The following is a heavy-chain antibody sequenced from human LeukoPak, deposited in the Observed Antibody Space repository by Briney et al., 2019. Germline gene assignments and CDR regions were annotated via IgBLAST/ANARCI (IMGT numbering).Heavy chain of an antibody. CDR1: GGSISSSSYY. CDR3: ARVGPHIAAAMD. Sequence: PSETLSLTCTVSGGSISSSSYYWGWIRQPPGKGLEWIGSLSYSGSTYYNPSLKSRVTISVDTSKNQFSLKLSSVTAADTAVYYCARVGPHIAAAMDWGQGTLVTVSS. CDR2: LSYSGST. D-gene: IGHD6-13*01. J-gene: IGHJ4*02. V-gene: IGHV4-39*07.